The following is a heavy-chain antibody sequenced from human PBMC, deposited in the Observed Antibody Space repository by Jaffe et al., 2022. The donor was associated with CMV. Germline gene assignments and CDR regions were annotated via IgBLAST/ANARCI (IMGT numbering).Heavy chain of an antibody. CDR2: IYYSGST. CDR1: GGSISSSSYY. D-gene: IGHD3-22*01. CDR3: ARHNYYYYDSSGYLYYFDY. J-gene: IGHJ4*02. V-gene: IGHV4-39*01. Sequence: QLQLQESGPGLVKPSETLSLTCTVSGGSISSSSYYWGWIRQPPGKGLEWIGSIYYSGSTYYNPSLKSRVTISVDTSKNQFSLKLSSVTAADTAVYYCARHNYYYYDSSGYLYYFDYWGQGTLVTVSS.